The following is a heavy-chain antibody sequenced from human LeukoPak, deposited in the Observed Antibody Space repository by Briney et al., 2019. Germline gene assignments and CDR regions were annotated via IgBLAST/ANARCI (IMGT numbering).Heavy chain of an antibody. CDR1: GGTFSSYA. V-gene: IGHV1-69*05. J-gene: IGHJ4*02. CDR3: ARDGGSSTIFGVVIPYFDY. Sequence: SVKVSCEASGGTFSSYAISWVRQAPGQGLEWMGGIIPIFGTANYAQKFQGRVTITTDESTSTAYMELSSLRSEDTAVYYCARDGGSSTIFGVVIPYFDYWGQGTLVTVSS. CDR2: IIPIFGTA. D-gene: IGHD3-3*01.